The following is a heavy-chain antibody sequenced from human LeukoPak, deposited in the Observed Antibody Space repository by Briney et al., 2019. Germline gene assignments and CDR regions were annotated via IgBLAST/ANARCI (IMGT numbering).Heavy chain of an antibody. V-gene: IGHV3-23*01. CDR2: ISGSGGST. CDR1: GFTFSSYA. J-gene: IGHJ4*02. CDR3: AKFTGRNYYGSGSYLNY. Sequence: PGGSLRLSCAASGFTFSSYAMSWVRQALGEGLERVSAISGSGGSTYYADSVKGRFTISRDNSKNTLYLQMNSLRAEDTAVYYCAKFTGRNYYGSGSYLNYWGQGTLVTVSS. D-gene: IGHD3-10*01.